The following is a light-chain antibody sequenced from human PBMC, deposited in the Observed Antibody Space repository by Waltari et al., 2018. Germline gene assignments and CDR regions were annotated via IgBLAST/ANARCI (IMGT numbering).Light chain of an antibody. Sequence: DILLTQSPSFLSASVGDRISITCRASQDISNYLAWLQQKPGKAPKVLIYAASSLQSWVPARFSGSGSGAEFTLTISSLQPEDFATYYCQQFESYPRTFGPGTAVDIK. V-gene: IGKV1-9*01. J-gene: IGKJ3*01. CDR1: QDISNY. CDR3: QQFESYPRT. CDR2: AAS.